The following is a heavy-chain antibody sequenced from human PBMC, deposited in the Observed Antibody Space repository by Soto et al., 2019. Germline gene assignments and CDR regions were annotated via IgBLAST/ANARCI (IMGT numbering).Heavy chain of an antibody. Sequence: QVQLQESGPGLVKPSQTLSLTCTVIGGSIRSPNFSWSWIRQHPGKGPEWIGSIYYNGTTTYSPSLESRLTISLDPSKNQFSLTLKSVTAADTAVYYCTRDAPLWVGELSQWGQGTLVTVSS. CDR2: IYYNGTT. V-gene: IGHV4-31*03. CDR3: TRDAPLWVGELSQ. CDR1: GGSIRSPNFS. D-gene: IGHD3-10*01. J-gene: IGHJ4*02.